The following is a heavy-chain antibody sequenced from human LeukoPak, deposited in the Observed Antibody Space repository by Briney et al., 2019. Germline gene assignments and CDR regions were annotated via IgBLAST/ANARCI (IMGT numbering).Heavy chain of an antibody. Sequence: PSETLSLTCAVSGYSISSGYYWGWIRQPPGKGLEWIGSIYHSGSTYYNPSLKSRVTISVDTSKNQFALKLSSVTAADTAVYYCARTLYGILTGNPFDYWGQGTLVTVSS. D-gene: IGHD3-9*01. CDR3: ARTLYGILTGNPFDY. CDR1: GYSISSGYY. V-gene: IGHV4-38-2*01. CDR2: IYHSGST. J-gene: IGHJ4*02.